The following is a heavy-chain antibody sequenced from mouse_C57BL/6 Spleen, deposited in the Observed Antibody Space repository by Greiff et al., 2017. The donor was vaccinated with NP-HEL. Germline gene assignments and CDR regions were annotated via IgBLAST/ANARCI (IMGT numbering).Heavy chain of an antibody. CDR2: IDPSDSYT. CDR1: GYTFTSYW. Sequence: VQLQQPGAELVMPGASVKLSCKASGYTFTSYWMHWVKQRPGQGLEWIGEIDPSDSYTNYNQKFKGKSTLTVDKSSSTAYMQLSSLTSEDSAVYYCAREEVWFAYWGQGTLVTVSA. J-gene: IGHJ3*01. CDR3: AREEVWFAY. V-gene: IGHV1-69*01.